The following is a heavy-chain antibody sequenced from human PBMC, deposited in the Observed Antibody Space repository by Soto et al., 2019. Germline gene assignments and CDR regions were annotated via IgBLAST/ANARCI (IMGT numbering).Heavy chain of an antibody. V-gene: IGHV3-48*03. Sequence: GGSLRLSCAASGFIFSSFETNWVRQAPGKGLEWVSYISSSGSTIYYADSVKGRFTISRDNDKNSLYLQVNSLRAEDTAVYYCARQGTPYNWFDPWGQGTLVTVSS. CDR3: ARQGTPYNWFDP. J-gene: IGHJ5*02. CDR2: ISSSGSTI. CDR1: GFIFSSFE.